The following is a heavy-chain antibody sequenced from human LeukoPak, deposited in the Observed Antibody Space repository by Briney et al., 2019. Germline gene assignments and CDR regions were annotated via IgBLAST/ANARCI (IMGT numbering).Heavy chain of an antibody. D-gene: IGHD3-3*01. CDR3: ARVDRYDFWSGSDY. Sequence: ASVKVSCKASGYTFTSYGISWVRQAPGQGLEWMGWISAYNGNTNYAQKLQGRVTMTTDTSTSTAYMEPRSLRSDDTAVYYCARVDRYDFWSGSDYWGQGTLVTVSS. J-gene: IGHJ4*02. CDR1: GYTFTSYG. V-gene: IGHV1-18*01. CDR2: ISAYNGNT.